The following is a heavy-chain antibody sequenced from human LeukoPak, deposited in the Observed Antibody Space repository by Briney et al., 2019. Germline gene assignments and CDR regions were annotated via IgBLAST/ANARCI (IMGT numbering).Heavy chain of an antibody. D-gene: IGHD3-10*01. CDR1: RFTVSSNY. CDR3: ARDTRPDYYGSGSYN. V-gene: IGHV3-66*01. J-gene: IGHJ4*02. Sequence: GGSLRLSCAASRFTVSSNYMCSVRQAPGKGLEWASVIYSGGITYYADSVRGRFTTARENTKNTLYLQMNSLRAEETAVYYCARDTRPDYYGSGSYNWGQGTLVTVSS. CDR2: IYSGGIT.